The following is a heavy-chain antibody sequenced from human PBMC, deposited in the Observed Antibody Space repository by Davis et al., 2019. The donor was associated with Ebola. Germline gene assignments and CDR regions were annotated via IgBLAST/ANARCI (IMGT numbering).Heavy chain of an antibody. Sequence: GESLKISCAASGFTFRSYWMNWVRQAPGKGLEWVANIKQDGSAKYYVDSVKGRFTISRDNANNSLYLQMKSLRAEDTAVYYCARGAEPGTFDIWGQGTMVTVSS. D-gene: IGHD1-26*01. J-gene: IGHJ3*02. CDR3: ARGAEPGTFDI. CDR2: IKQDGSAK. V-gene: IGHV3-7*01. CDR1: GFTFRSYW.